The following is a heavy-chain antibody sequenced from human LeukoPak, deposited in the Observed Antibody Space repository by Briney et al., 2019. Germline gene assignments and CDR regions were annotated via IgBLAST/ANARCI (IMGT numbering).Heavy chain of an antibody. Sequence: PGGSLRLSCAASGFTFSNAWMTWVRQVPGKGLEWVGRIKRKSDGGTTDYAAPVKGRFTISRDDSKNMLSLQMNNLKTEDTSVYYCSTSGGGWDYFDFWGQGTLVTVSS. CDR1: GFTFSNAW. D-gene: IGHD6-19*01. CDR3: STSGGGWDYFDF. V-gene: IGHV3-15*01. CDR2: IKRKSDGGTT. J-gene: IGHJ4*02.